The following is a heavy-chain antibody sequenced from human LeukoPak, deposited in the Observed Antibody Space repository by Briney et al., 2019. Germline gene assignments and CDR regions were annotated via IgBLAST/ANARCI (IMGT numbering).Heavy chain of an antibody. D-gene: IGHD1-26*01. CDR2: MNPNSGNT. CDR3: ARRRRWSPKINYYYYYMDV. V-gene: IGHV1-8*03. CDR1: GYTFTSYD. Sequence: ASVKVSCKASGYTFTSYDINWVRQATGQGLEWMGWMNPNSGNTGYAQKFQGRVTITRNTSISTAYMELSSLRSEDTAVYYCARRRRWSPKINYYYYYMDVWGKGTTVTISS. J-gene: IGHJ6*03.